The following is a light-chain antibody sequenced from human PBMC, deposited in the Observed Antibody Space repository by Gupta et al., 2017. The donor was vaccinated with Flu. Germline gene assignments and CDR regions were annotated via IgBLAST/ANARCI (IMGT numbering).Light chain of an antibody. Sequence: DIQMTQSPSTLSASVGDRVTITCRASQSINNWLAWYQQKPGKAPKLLIYKASSLQSGVPSRFSGSGSGTDFSLTISSRQQDDFAIYYCHQYNSYSPDTFGQGTRLEIK. CDR3: HQYNSYSPDT. J-gene: IGKJ2*01. V-gene: IGKV1-5*03. CDR1: QSINNW. CDR2: KAS.